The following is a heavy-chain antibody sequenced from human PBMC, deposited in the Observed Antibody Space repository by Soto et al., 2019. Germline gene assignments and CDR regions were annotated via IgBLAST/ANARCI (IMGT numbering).Heavy chain of an antibody. Sequence: GGSLRLSCAASGFTFDDCAMHLVRQAPGKGLEWVSGISWNSGSIVYAASVKGRFTISRDNAKNSLYLQMNSLRAEDTALYYCAKDISGSYCSGGSCYSLFDYWGQGTLVTVSS. CDR2: ISWNSGSI. CDR3: AKDISGSYCSGGSCYSLFDY. D-gene: IGHD2-15*01. V-gene: IGHV3-9*01. J-gene: IGHJ4*02. CDR1: GFTFDDCA.